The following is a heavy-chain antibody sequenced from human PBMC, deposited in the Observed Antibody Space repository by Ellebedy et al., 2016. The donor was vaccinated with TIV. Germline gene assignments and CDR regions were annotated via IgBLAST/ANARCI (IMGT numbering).Heavy chain of an antibody. V-gene: IGHV3-7*01. J-gene: IGHJ4*02. CDR1: GFTFSNYW. CDR3: ARDVGYSAYD. D-gene: IGHD5-12*01. Sequence: GESLKISCAASGFTFSNYWMTWDRQAPGKGPECVANIKQDGSEKYYVDSVKGRFTISRDNAKNTVYLQMNNLRADDTAVYYCARDVGYSAYDWGQGTLVTVSS. CDR2: IKQDGSEK.